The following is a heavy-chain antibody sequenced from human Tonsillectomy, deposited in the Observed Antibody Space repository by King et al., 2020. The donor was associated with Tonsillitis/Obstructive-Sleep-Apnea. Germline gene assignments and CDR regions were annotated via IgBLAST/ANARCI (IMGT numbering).Heavy chain of an antibody. CDR3: AKDGGVYSSSWYEDAFDI. J-gene: IGHJ3*02. Sequence: VQLVESGGGLVQPGGSLRLSCAASGFTFSSYAMSWVRQAPGKGLEWVSAISGSGGSTYYADSVKGRFTISRDNSKNTLYPQMNSLRAEDTAVYYCAKDGGVYSSSWYEDAFDIWGQGTMVTVSS. V-gene: IGHV3-23*04. CDR1: GFTFSSYA. CDR2: ISGSGGST. D-gene: IGHD6-13*01.